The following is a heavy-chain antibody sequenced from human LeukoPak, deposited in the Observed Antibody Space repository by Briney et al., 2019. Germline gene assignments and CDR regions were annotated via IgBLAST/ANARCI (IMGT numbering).Heavy chain of an antibody. J-gene: IGHJ4*02. CDR2: IRSKAYGGTT. CDR1: GFTFGDYA. Sequence: PGGSLRLSCTASGFTFGDYAMSWVRQAPGEGLEWVGFIRSKAYGGTTEYTASVKGRFTISRDDSKSIAYLQMNSLKTEDTAVYYCTREKGDGYNPFDYWGQGTLVTVSS. V-gene: IGHV3-49*04. D-gene: IGHD5-24*01. CDR3: TREKGDGYNPFDY.